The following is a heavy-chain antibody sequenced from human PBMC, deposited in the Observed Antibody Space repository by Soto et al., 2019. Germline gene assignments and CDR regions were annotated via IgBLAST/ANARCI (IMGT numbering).Heavy chain of an antibody. Sequence: QVQLQESGPGLVKPSETLSLTCTVSGGSISGSVHSWSWIRQPPGKGLEWIGHIFDSGSTYYKPSLKSRLTISVDTSKNQFSLRLSSVTAADTAVYYCAREIMPLTNDWYFDLWGRGTLVTVSS. V-gene: IGHV4-30-4*01. D-gene: IGHD2-8*01. CDR3: AREIMPLTNDWYFDL. CDR1: GGSISGSVHS. J-gene: IGHJ2*01. CDR2: IFDSGST.